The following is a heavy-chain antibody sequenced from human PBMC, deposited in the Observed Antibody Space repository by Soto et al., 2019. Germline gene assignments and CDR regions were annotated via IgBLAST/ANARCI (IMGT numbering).Heavy chain of an antibody. Sequence: ASVKVSCKASGYTFTGYYMHWVRQAPGQGLEWMGWINPNSGGTNYAQKFQGRVTMTRDTSISTAYMELSRLKSDDTAVYYCARDQIRKDDYDGTDVPGQGTTVTVS. CDR3: ARDQIRKDDYDGTDV. J-gene: IGHJ6*02. CDR1: GYTFTGYY. CDR2: INPNSGGT. V-gene: IGHV1-2*02. D-gene: IGHD3-10*01.